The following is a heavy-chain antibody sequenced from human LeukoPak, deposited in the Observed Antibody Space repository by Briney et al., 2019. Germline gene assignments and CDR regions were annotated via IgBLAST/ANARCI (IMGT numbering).Heavy chain of an antibody. Sequence: SQTLLLTCVISGDSVSSNSASWDWVRQSPSRGLEWLGRTYYKSKWYNDYAVSVKSRITITPDTSKKQFSLQLNSVTPEDTAVYYCARGMRAHSNFPYFDYWGQGSRVTVPS. CDR1: GDSVSSNSAS. CDR2: TYYKSKWYN. V-gene: IGHV6-1*01. CDR3: ARGMRAHSNFPYFDY. D-gene: IGHD4-11*01. J-gene: IGHJ4*02.